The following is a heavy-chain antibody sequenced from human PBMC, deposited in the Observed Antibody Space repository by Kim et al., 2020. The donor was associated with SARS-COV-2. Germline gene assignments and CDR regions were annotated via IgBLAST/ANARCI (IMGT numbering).Heavy chain of an antibody. Sequence: GESLKISCTASGYSFTNQWIGWLRQRPGKGLEWIGFIYPGDSDTRYSPSFRGLVTISVDTSTSPASLLWHSLQPSDTATYFCGRGSGGYDSVAYWGQGTLVTVSS. CDR2: IYPGDSDT. J-gene: IGHJ4*02. CDR1: GYSFTNQW. V-gene: IGHV5-51*01. CDR3: GRGSGGYDSVAY. D-gene: IGHD5-12*01.